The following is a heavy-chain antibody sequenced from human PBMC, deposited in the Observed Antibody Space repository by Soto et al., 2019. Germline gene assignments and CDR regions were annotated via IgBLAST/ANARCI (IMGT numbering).Heavy chain of an antibody. CDR3: AKHEGYCSTTTCSNFDY. J-gene: IGHJ4*02. CDR2: IYPGDSDS. D-gene: IGHD2-2*01. V-gene: IGHV5-51*01. Sequence: GASLKISCAGSGFNFTVYFIALVLQMPGKGLEWMGIIYPGDSDSSYSPSFQGQVTISADKSINTAYLHWSSLKASDTAIYYCAKHEGYCSTTTCSNFDYWGQGTLVTVSS. CDR1: GFNFTVYF.